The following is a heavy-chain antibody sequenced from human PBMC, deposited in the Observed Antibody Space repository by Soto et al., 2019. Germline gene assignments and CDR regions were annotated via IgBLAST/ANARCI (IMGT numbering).Heavy chain of an antibody. V-gene: IGHV4-61*03. CDR3: AKARSGSRHLDY. CDR1: GGSVSSGTYY. CDR2: IFDSGRT. Sequence: PSETLSLTCSVSGGSVSSGTYYWSCIRQPPGKALEWIGFIFDSGRTSYNPSLKSRIIISMDTPKNHFSLRLTSVTAADTAVHFCAKARSGSRHLDYWGQGTLVTSPQ. D-gene: IGHD1-26*01. J-gene: IGHJ4*02.